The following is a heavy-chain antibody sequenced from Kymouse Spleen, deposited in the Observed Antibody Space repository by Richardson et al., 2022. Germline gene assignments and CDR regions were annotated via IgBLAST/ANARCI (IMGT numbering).Heavy chain of an antibody. CDR2: INHSGST. Sequence: QVQLQQWGAGLLKPSETLSLTCAVYGGSFSGYYWSWIRQPPGKGLEWIGEINHSGSTNYNPSLKSRVTISVDTSKNQFSLKLSSVTAADTAVYYCARKGLPKWAFDIWGQGTMVTVSS. CDR3: ARKGLPKWAFDI. CDR1: GGSFSGYY. V-gene: IGHV4-34*01. D-gene: IGHD1-26*01,IGHD2-15*01,IGHD3-22*01. J-gene: IGHJ3*02.